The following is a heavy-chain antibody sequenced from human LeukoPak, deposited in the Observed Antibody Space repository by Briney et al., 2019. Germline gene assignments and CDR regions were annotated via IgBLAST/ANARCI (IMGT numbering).Heavy chain of an antibody. Sequence: PFETLTVTCTVSGGSISSGSWYWGCIRQPPGKGLEWIGSIYYSGSTYYNPSLKSRVTISVDTSKNQFSLKLSSVTAADTAVYYCARHRGIAAAGTSFDPWGQGTLASVSS. CDR3: ARHRGIAAAGTSFDP. J-gene: IGHJ5*02. V-gene: IGHV4-39*01. CDR2: IYYSGST. CDR1: GGSISSGSWY. D-gene: IGHD6-13*01.